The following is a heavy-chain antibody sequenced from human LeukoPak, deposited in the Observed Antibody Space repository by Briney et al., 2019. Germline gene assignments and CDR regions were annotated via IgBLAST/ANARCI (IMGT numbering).Heavy chain of an antibody. CDR2: INQDGSEK. Sequence: GGSLRLSCAASGFTFSSYWMSWVRQAPGKGLEWVAKINQDGSEKYYVDSVKGRLTISRDNAEKSLYLQMNRLRAEDTAVYYCARDVWGYGDYWGQGTLVTVSS. CDR1: GFTFSSYW. V-gene: IGHV3-7*04. D-gene: IGHD7-27*01. CDR3: ARDVWGYGDY. J-gene: IGHJ4*02.